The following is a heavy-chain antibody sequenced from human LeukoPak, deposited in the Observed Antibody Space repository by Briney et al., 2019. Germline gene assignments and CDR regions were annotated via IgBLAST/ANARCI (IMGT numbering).Heavy chain of an antibody. CDR2: ISSSSSYI. CDR1: GFTFSNYD. D-gene: IGHD5-24*01. V-gene: IGHV3-21*01. J-gene: IGHJ4*02. Sequence: PGGSLRLSCVASGFTFSNYDMNWVRQAPGKGLEWVSFISSSSSYIYYADSVKGRFTISRDNSKNTLYLQMNSLRVEDTAVYYCAKENGYSHFDYWGQGTLVTVSS. CDR3: AKENGYSHFDY.